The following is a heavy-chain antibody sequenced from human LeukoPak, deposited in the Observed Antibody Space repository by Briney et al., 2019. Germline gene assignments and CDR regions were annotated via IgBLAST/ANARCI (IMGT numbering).Heavy chain of an antibody. D-gene: IGHD5-18*01. V-gene: IGHV3-30*18. CDR3: AKDRSATALALRFFDF. CDR1: GFTFSSYG. Sequence: PGRSLRLSCAASGFTFSSYGMHWVRQAPGKGLEWGAVISYDGSKKYYADSVKGGFNISRDNSKNMLSLQMNSLRPEDTGFYYCAKDRSATALALRFFDFWGQGTLVTVSS. J-gene: IGHJ4*02. CDR2: ISYDGSKK.